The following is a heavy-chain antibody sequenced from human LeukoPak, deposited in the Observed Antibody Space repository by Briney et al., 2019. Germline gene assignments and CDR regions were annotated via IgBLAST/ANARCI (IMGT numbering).Heavy chain of an antibody. V-gene: IGHV1-46*01. D-gene: IGHD3-22*01. CDR1: GYIFTNYY. Sequence: ASVKVSCKASGYIFTNYYMHWMRQAPGQGLEWMGLINPSGGGTNYAQKFQGRVTMTRDMSTSTVYMELSSLRSEDTAVYYCARGVHVRTYDSNHNRFDPWGQGTLVTVSS. CDR3: ARGVHVRTYDSNHNRFDP. J-gene: IGHJ5*02. CDR2: INPSGGGT.